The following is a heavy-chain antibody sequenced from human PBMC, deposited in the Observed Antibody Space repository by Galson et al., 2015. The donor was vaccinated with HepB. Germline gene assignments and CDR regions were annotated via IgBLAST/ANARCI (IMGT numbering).Heavy chain of an antibody. CDR1: VFTVRNNY. Sequence: SLRLSCAASVFTVRNNYMSWVRPAPGKGLEWVSVIYSADSTYYADSVKGRFTISRDNSENTLYLQMNSLRTEDTAVYYCVGTTSKNYWGQGTLVTVSS. CDR3: VGTTSKNY. D-gene: IGHD7-27*01. V-gene: IGHV3-53*01. J-gene: IGHJ4*02. CDR2: IYSADST.